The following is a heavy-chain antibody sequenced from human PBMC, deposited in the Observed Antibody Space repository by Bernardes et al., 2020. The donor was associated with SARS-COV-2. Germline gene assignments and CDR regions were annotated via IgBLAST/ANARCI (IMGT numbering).Heavy chain of an antibody. J-gene: IGHJ4*02. CDR3: ARGVSEYTNYYFDS. CDR1: GYTFTSYD. D-gene: IGHD4-4*01. V-gene: IGHV1-8*01. Sequence: ASVKVSCKASGYTFTSYDINWVRQATGQGLEWMGWMNPNSGNTGFAQKFQGRVTMTWSTSISTAYMELSILRSEDTAVYYCARGVSEYTNYYFDSWGQGTLVTVSS. CDR2: MNPNSGNT.